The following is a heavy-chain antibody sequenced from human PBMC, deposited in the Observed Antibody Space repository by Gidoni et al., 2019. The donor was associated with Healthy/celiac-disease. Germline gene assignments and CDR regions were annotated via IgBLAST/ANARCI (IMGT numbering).Heavy chain of an antibody. CDR3: ARGPAKGIVVVGRLDY. V-gene: IGHV1-69*17. CDR2: IIPIFGIA. D-gene: IGHD3-22*01. CDR1: GGTFSSYA. Sequence: QVQLVQSGAEVKKPGSSVKVSCKASGGTFSSYAISWVRQAPGQGLEWMGGIIPIFGIANYAQKFQGRVTITADKSTSTAYMELSSLRSEDTAVYYCARGPAKGIVVVGRLDYWGQGTLVTVSS. J-gene: IGHJ4*02.